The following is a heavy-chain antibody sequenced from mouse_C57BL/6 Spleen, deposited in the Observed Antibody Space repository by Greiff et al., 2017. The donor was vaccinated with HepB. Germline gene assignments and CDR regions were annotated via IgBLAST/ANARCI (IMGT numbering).Heavy chain of an antibody. CDR1: GFTFSSYG. CDR3: ARHVYGSSFYAMDY. D-gene: IGHD1-1*01. CDR2: ISSGGRYT. J-gene: IGHJ4*01. V-gene: IGHV5-6*01. Sequence: EVMLVESGGDLVKPGGSLKLSCAASGFTFSSYGMSWVRQTPDKRLEWVATISSGGRYTYYPDSVKGRFTISRDNAKNTLYLQMSSLKSEDTAMYYCARHVYGSSFYAMDYWGQGTSVTVSS.